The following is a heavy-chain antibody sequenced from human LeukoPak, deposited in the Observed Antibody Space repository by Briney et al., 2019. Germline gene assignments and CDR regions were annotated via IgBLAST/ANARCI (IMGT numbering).Heavy chain of an antibody. J-gene: IGHJ6*03. V-gene: IGHV4-59*01. CDR1: GGSISSYY. CDR3: ARGTKGYDFWSGYYYYYYMDV. D-gene: IGHD3-3*01. Sequence: SETLSLTCTVSGGSISSYYWSWIRQPPGKGLEWIGYIYYSGSTNYNPSLKSRVTISVDTSKNQFSLKLSSVTAADTAVYYCARGTKGYDFWSGYYYYYYMDVWGKGTTVTVSS. CDR2: IYYSGST.